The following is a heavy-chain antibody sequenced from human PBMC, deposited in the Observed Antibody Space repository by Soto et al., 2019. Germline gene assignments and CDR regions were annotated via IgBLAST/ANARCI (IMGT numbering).Heavy chain of an antibody. CDR3: ATGTGYSSSWFEYFQH. D-gene: IGHD6-13*01. J-gene: IGHJ1*01. CDR2: FDPEDGET. CDR1: GYTLTELS. Sequence: ASVKVSCKVSGYTLTELSMHWVRQAPGKGLEWMEGFDPEDGETIYAQKFQGRVTMTEDTSTDTAYMELSSLRSEDTAVYYCATGTGYSSSWFEYFQHWGPGTLVTVSS. V-gene: IGHV1-24*01.